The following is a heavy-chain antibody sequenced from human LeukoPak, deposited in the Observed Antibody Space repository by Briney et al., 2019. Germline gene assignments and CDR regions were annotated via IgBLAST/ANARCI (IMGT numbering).Heavy chain of an antibody. V-gene: IGHV3-13*01. J-gene: IGHJ4*02. CDR3: ARSKSYSSGWTDFDW. CDR1: GFTFSSHD. CDR2: IGTAGNT. D-gene: IGHD6-19*01. Sequence: GGSLRLSCAASGFTFSSHDMHWVRQPTGKGLEWVSVIGTAGNTYYADSVKGRFTISRENARNPLLLQMDNLRAEDTAVYYCARSKSYSSGWTDFDWWGQGTLVIVSS.